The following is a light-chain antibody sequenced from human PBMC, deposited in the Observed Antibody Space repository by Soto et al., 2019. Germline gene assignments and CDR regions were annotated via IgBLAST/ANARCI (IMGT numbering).Light chain of an antibody. CDR1: SSDVGYYNR. CDR3: SSHTSSGAYV. Sequence: QSVLTQPPCVSGSPGQSVTISCTGTSSDVGYYNRVSWYQQPPGTAPKVMIYEVTKRPSGVPDRFSGSKSDNTASLTISGLQAEDEADYYCSSHTSSGAYVFGTGTKVTVL. CDR2: EVT. J-gene: IGLJ1*01. V-gene: IGLV2-18*02.